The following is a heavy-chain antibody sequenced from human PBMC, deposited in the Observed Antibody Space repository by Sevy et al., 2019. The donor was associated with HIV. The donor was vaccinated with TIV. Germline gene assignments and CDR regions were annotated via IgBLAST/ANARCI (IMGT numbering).Heavy chain of an antibody. CDR3: ARDGIAAGSYYYMDV. Sequence: ASVKVSCKASGGTFSSYAISWVRQAPGQGLEWMGGIIPIFGTANYAQKFHGRVTITADKSTSTAYMELSSLRSEDTAVYYCARDGIAAGSYYYMDVWGKGTTVTVSS. J-gene: IGHJ6*03. D-gene: IGHD6-13*01. V-gene: IGHV1-69*06. CDR1: GGTFSSYA. CDR2: IIPIFGTA.